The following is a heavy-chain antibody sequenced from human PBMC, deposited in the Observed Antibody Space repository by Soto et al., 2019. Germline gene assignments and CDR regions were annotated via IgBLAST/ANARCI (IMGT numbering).Heavy chain of an antibody. CDR1: GYTFTGYY. D-gene: IGHD5-12*01. J-gene: IGHJ6*02. V-gene: IGHV1-2*04. Sequence: ASVKVSCKASGYTFTGYYMHWVRQAPGQGLEWMGWINPNSGGTNYAQKFQGWVTMTRDTSISTAYMELSRLRSDDTAVYYCARARYGDGYNFDEYGMDVRGQGTTVTVSS. CDR3: ARARYGDGYNFDEYGMDV. CDR2: INPNSGGT.